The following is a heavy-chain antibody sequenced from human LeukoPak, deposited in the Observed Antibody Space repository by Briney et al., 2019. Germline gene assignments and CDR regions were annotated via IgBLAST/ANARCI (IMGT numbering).Heavy chain of an antibody. CDR1: EFIFNNYA. CDR2: ISSSSRTI. Sequence: GGSLRLSCAASEFIFNNYAMTWVRQAPGKGLEWVSYISSSSRTIYYADSVKGRFTISRDNAKNSLYLQMNSLRAEDTAVYYCARHKGISGYSIDYWGRGTLVTVSS. V-gene: IGHV3-48*01. D-gene: IGHD3-22*01. CDR3: ARHKGISGYSIDY. J-gene: IGHJ4*02.